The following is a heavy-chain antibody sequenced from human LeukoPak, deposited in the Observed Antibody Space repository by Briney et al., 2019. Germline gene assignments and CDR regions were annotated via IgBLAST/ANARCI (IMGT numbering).Heavy chain of an antibody. D-gene: IGHD4-17*01. J-gene: IGHJ3*01. Sequence: GGSLRVSCVASEFPFSAYAMTWVRLPPGKGLEWVSSIGGSGSNTNYTDSVRGRFTISRDNSKNTLYLQMNSLRAEDTAVYYCGREPNGDYVGAFEFWGQGTLVSVSS. CDR3: GREPNGDYVGAFEF. CDR1: EFPFSAYA. CDR2: IGGSGSNT. V-gene: IGHV3-23*01.